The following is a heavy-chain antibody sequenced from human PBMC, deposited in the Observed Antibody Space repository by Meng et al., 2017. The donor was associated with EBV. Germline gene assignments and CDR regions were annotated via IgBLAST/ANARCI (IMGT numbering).Heavy chain of an antibody. CDR1: GGTFRSDA. CDR3: ASESGRGFTPDY. J-gene: IGHJ4*02. Sequence: QVQLQQAGAEVKKPRSSVKVSCRTSGGTFRSDAVSWVRQAPGQGLEWMGGLIPMSGAPHYAQKFQDRVTIIADESTSTHSMELNNLRFEDTAMYYCASESGRGFTPDYWGQGTLVTVSS. D-gene: IGHD3-10*01. CDR2: LIPMSGAP. V-gene: IGHV1-69*01.